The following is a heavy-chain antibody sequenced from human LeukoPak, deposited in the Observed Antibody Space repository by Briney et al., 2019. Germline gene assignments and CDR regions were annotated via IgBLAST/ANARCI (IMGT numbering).Heavy chain of an antibody. J-gene: IGHJ2*01. D-gene: IGHD3-3*01. CDR1: GFTFSSYA. CDR2: ISYDGSNK. CDR3: AKSDFWSGYYMSWYFDL. V-gene: IGHV3-30-3*02. Sequence: GGSLRLSCAASGFTFSSYAMHWVRQAPGKGLEWVAVISYDGSNKYYADSVKGRFTISRDNSKNTLYLQMNSLRAEDTAVYYCAKSDFWSGYYMSWYFDLWGRGTLVTVSS.